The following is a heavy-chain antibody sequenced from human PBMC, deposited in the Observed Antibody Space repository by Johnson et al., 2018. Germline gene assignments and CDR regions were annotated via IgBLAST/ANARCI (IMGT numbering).Heavy chain of an antibody. CDR3: SRGVTDQH. Sequence: VQLQQWGAGLLKPSETLSLSCAVYGGSLSGYYWSWIRQPPGKGLEWIGEINHSGSTNYNSSLKSRVTISIDTSKNQFSLKVSSVTAADTAVYYCSRGVTDQHWSQGTLVTVSS. D-gene: IGHD4-23*01. CDR2: INHSGST. V-gene: IGHV4-34*01. J-gene: IGHJ1*01. CDR1: GGSLSGYY.